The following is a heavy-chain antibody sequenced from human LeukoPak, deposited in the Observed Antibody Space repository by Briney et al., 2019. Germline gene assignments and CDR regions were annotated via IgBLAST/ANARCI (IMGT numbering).Heavy chain of an antibody. V-gene: IGHV4-39*01. CDR2: IYYSGST. Sequence: SETLSLTCTVSGGSISSSSYYWGWIRQPPGKGLEWIGSIYYSGSTYYNPSLKSRVTISVDTSKNQFSLKLSSVTAADTAVYSCERARFMPLDAFDIWGQGTMVSVSS. CDR1: GGSISSSSYY. CDR3: ERARFMPLDAFDI. D-gene: IGHD2-2*01. J-gene: IGHJ3*02.